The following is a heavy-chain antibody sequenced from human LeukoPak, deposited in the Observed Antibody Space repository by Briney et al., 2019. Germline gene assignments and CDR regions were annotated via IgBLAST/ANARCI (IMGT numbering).Heavy chain of an antibody. V-gene: IGHV1-18*01. J-gene: IGHJ4*02. CDR1: GYTFTSYG. CDR3: ARVSPPSKGRNSHGCDY. Sequence: ASVKVSCKASGYTFTSYGISWVRQAPGQGLEWMGWISAYNGNTNYAQKLQGRVTMTTDTSTSTAYMELRSLRSDDTAVYYCARVSPPSKGRNSHGCDYWGQGTLVTVSS. D-gene: IGHD5-18*01. CDR2: ISAYNGNT.